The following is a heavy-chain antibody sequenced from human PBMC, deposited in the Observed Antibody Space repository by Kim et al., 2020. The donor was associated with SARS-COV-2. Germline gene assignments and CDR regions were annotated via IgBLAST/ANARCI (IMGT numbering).Heavy chain of an antibody. CDR2: IYYSGST. J-gene: IGHJ6*03. V-gene: IGHV4-59*12. D-gene: IGHD3-10*01. CDR3: ARDVRGVIQRYYYYYYMDV. CDR1: GGSISSYY. Sequence: SETLSLTCTVSGGSISSYYWSWIRQPPGKGLEWIGYIYYSGSTNYNPSLKSRVTISVDTSKNQFSLKLSSVTAADTAVYYCARDVRGVIQRYYYYYYMDVWGKGTTVTVSS.